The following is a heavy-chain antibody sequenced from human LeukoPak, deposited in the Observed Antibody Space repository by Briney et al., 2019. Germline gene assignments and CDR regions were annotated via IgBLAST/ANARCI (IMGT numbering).Heavy chain of an antibody. CDR1: GYTFTTYW. J-gene: IGHJ4*02. CDR3: VRHGLGSSWFGFGY. CDR2: IYPGDSDP. D-gene: IGHD6-13*01. V-gene: IGHV5-51*01. Sequence: GESLKISCKGSGYTFTTYWIGWVRQMPGKGLEWMGIIYPGDSDPRYSPSSQGQVTISADNSISTAYLQWSSLKASDSAMYYCVRHGLGSSWFGFGYWGQGTLVTVSS.